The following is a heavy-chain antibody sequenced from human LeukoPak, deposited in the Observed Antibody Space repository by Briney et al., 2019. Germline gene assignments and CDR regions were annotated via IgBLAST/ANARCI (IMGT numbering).Heavy chain of an antibody. CDR2: ISSSGSTI. V-gene: IGHV3-11*01. D-gene: IGHD2-2*01. CDR3: AREARYCSSTSCSRVDY. CDR1: GFTFSDYY. Sequence: PGGSLRLSCAVSGFTFSDYYMSWIRQAPGKGLEWVSYISSSGSTIYYADSVKGRFTISRDNAKHSLYLQMNSLRAEDTAVYYCAREARYCSSTSCSRVDYWGQGTLVTVSS. J-gene: IGHJ4*02.